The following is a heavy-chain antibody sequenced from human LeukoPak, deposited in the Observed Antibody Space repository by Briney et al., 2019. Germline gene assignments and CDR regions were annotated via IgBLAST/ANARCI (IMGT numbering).Heavy chain of an antibody. CDR2: MNPNSGNT. CDR3: AREGGNIAAAGIDY. Sequence: ASVKVSCKASGYTFTSYDINWVRQATGQGLEWMGWMNPNSGNTGYAQKFQGRVTITRNTSISTAYMELSSLRSEDTAVYYCAREGGNIAAAGIDYWGQGTLVTVSS. D-gene: IGHD6-13*01. CDR1: GYTFTSYD. V-gene: IGHV1-8*03. J-gene: IGHJ4*02.